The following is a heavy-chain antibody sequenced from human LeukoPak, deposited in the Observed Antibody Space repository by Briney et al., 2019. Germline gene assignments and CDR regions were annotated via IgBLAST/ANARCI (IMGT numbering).Heavy chain of an antibody. V-gene: IGHV4-38-2*02. Sequence: ASETLSLTCTVSDFSISSGYYWGWVRQPPGKGLEWIGSIYHGGGTYYNPSLKSRVTISADTSKNQFSLKLTSVTAADTAVYYCASRQILVRGVIFDYWGQGTVVTVSS. CDR2: IYHGGGT. D-gene: IGHD3-10*01. J-gene: IGHJ4*02. CDR3: ASRQILVRGVIFDY. CDR1: DFSISSGYY.